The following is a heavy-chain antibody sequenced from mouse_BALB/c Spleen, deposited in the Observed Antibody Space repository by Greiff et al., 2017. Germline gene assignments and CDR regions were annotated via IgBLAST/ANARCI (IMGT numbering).Heavy chain of an antibody. CDR3: ARNYYGSSYVADFDV. D-gene: IGHD1-1*01. V-gene: IGHV1-14*01. CDR2: INPYNDGT. Sequence: VQLQQSGPELVKPGASVKISCKASGYTFTSYVMHWVKQKPGQGLEWIGYINPYNDGTKYNEKFKGKATLTSDKSSSTAYMELSSLTSEDSAVYYCARNYYGSSYVADFDVWGAGTTVTVSS. CDR1: GYTFTSYV. J-gene: IGHJ1*01.